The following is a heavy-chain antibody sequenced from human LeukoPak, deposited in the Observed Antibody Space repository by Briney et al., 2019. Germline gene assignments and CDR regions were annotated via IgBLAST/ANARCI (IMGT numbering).Heavy chain of an antibody. CDR2: IIPIFGTA. D-gene: IGHD1-26*01. V-gene: IGHV1-69*13. J-gene: IGHJ4*02. CDR1: GGTFSSYA. Sequence: SVKVSCKASGGTFSSYAISWVRQAPGQGLEWMGGIIPIFGTANYAQKFQGRVTITADESTSTAYMELSSLRSEDTAVYYCAREVGATLDYFDYWGQGTLVTVSS. CDR3: AREVGATLDYFDY.